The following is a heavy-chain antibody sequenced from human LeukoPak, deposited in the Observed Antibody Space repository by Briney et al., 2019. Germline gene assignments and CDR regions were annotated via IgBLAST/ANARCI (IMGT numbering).Heavy chain of an antibody. J-gene: IGHJ6*02. CDR1: GYTFTGYY. D-gene: IGHD4-23*01. CDR3: ARERVVTPRYYYYYGMDV. Sequence: ASVKVSCKASGYTFTGYYMHWVRQAPGQGLEWMGWINPNSGGTNYAQKFQGWVTMTRDTSISTAYMELSRLRSDDTAVYYCARERVVTPRYYYYYGMDVWGQGTRSPSP. V-gene: IGHV1-2*04. CDR2: INPNSGGT.